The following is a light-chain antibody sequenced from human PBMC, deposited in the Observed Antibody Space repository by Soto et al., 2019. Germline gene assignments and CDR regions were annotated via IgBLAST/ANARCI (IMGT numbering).Light chain of an antibody. J-gene: IGKJ3*01. Sequence: EIVLTQSPGTLSLSPGEIATLSCRASQSVSSSYLAWYQQKPGQAPRLLIYGASSRATGIPDRFSVSGSGTDLTLTISRLEPEDFAVYYCQQYGSSPFTFGPGTKVDIK. CDR1: QSVSSSY. CDR3: QQYGSSPFT. CDR2: GAS. V-gene: IGKV3-20*01.